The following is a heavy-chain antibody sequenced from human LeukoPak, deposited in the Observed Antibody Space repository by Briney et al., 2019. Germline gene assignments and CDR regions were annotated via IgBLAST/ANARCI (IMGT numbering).Heavy chain of an antibody. CDR2: IYYSGNS. Sequence: PSETLSLTCTVSGYSISSGYYWGWIRQPPGKGLEWIGSIYYSGNSYYNPSLKSRVTMSVDTSKNQFSLKVSSVTAADTAVYYCAGPAGTYWYFDLWGRGTLVTVSS. CDR1: GYSISSGYY. CDR3: AGPAGTYWYFDL. D-gene: IGHD1-26*01. J-gene: IGHJ2*01. V-gene: IGHV4-38-2*02.